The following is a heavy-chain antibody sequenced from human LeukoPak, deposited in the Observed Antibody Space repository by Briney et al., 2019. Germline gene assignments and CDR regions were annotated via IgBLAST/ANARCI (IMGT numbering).Heavy chain of an antibody. V-gene: IGHV3-7*01. D-gene: IGHD5-18*01. CDR3: ARDGYSYGMVFDY. CDR1: GFTFSSYW. J-gene: IGHJ4*02. Sequence: PGGSLRLSCAASGFTFSSYWMSWVRQAPGKGLEWVANIKRDGSEKYYVDSVKGRLTISRDNAENSLYLQMNSLRAEDTAVYYCARDGYSYGMVFDYWGQGTLVTVSS. CDR2: IKRDGSEK.